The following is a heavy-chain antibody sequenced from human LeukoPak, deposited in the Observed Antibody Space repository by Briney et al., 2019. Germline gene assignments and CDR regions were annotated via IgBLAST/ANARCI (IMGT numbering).Heavy chain of an antibody. CDR2: ISWNSGSI. D-gene: IGHD3-10*01. V-gene: IGHV3-9*01. Sequence: GGSLRLSCAASGFTFDDYAMHWVRQAPGKGLEWVSGISWNSGSIGYADSVKGRFTISRDNAKNSLYLQMNSLRAEDTVVYYCARDSPYYYGTGFDYWGQGTLVTVSS. J-gene: IGHJ4*02. CDR3: ARDSPYYYGTGFDY. CDR1: GFTFDDYA.